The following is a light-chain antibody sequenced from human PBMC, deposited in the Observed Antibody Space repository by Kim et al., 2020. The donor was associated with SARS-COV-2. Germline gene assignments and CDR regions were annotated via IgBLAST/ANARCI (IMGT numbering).Light chain of an antibody. CDR1: SLRSYY. Sequence: VALGQTVTITCQGDSLRSYYATWYQQKPGQAPIVVIYGKNNRPSVIPDRFSGSSSGNTASLTITGTQAGDEADYYCNSRDSNDNVVFGGGTQLTVL. CDR2: GKN. CDR3: NSRDSNDNVV. J-gene: IGLJ2*01. V-gene: IGLV3-19*01.